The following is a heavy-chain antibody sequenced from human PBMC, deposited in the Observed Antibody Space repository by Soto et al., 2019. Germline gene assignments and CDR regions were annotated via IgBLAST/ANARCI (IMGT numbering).Heavy chain of an antibody. J-gene: IGHJ6*02. CDR2: INQGGSEK. D-gene: IGHD2-21*02. Sequence: GGSLRLSCAASGFTFSEKWMTWVRQAPGRGLEWVAHINQGGSEKFYVDSVKVRFIISRDNAKNSLSLQMNSLIDEDTAVYHWATGDNGLDVWGQGTTVTVSS. CDR1: GFTFSEKW. CDR3: ATGDNGLDV. V-gene: IGHV3-7*03.